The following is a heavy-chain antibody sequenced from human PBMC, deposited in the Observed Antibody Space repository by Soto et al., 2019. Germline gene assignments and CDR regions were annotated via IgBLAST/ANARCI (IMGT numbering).Heavy chain of an antibody. D-gene: IGHD3-9*01. CDR2: IKSKTDGGTT. Sequence: GGSLRLSCAASGFTFSNAWMSWVRQAPGKGLEWVGRIKSKTDGGTTDYAAPVKGRFTISRDDSKNTLYLQMNSLKTEDTAVYYCTTAPLYDILTGYYYYYMDVWGKGTTVTVSS. CDR1: GFTFSNAW. CDR3: TTAPLYDILTGYYYYYMDV. V-gene: IGHV3-15*01. J-gene: IGHJ6*03.